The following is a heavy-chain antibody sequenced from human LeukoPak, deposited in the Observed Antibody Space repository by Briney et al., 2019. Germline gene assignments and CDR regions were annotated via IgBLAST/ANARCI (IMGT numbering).Heavy chain of an antibody. V-gene: IGHV4-39*07. J-gene: IGHJ4*02. Sequence: SETLSLTCTVSGGSISSSIYYWGWIRQPPGKGLEWIGSIYYSGSTYYNPSLKSRVTISVDTSKNQFSLDLTSVTAADTAVYYCARGGGFCNSISCYFDFWGQGTLVTVSS. CDR2: IYYSGST. CDR3: ARGGGFCNSISCYFDF. D-gene: IGHD2-2*01. CDR1: GGSISSSIYY.